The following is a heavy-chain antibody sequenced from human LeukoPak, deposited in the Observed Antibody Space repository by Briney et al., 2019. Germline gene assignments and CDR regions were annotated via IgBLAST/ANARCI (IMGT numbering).Heavy chain of an antibody. V-gene: IGHV1-2*02. D-gene: IGHD3-16*01. J-gene: IGHJ4*02. CDR2: INPNSGGT. CDR1: GYTFTGYY. Sequence: ASVKVSCKASGYTFTGYYMHWVRQAPGQGLEWMGGINPNSGGTNYAQKFQGRVTMTRDTSISTAYMELSRLRSDDTAVYYCARVATLYGDFDYWGQGTLVTVSS. CDR3: ARVATLYGDFDY.